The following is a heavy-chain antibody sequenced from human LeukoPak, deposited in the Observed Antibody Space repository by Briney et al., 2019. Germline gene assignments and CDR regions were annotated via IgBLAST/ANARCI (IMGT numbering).Heavy chain of an antibody. CDR3: ARRLPHTRHGNNYVGYFDS. CDR2: IYTSGST. Sequence: PSETLSLTCTVPGGSISSGGYYWSWIRQPAGKGLEWIGRIYTSGSTNYNPSLESRVTISIDTSKNQFSLKLSSVTAADTAVYYCARRLPHTRHGNNYVGYFDSWGQGTLVTVSS. J-gene: IGHJ4*02. D-gene: IGHD5-24*01. CDR1: GGSISSGGYY. V-gene: IGHV4-61*02.